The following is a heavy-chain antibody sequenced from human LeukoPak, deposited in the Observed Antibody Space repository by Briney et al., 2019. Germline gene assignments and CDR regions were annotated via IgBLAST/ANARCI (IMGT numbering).Heavy chain of an antibody. CDR3: ARNDYGDYIAYYGMDV. CDR2: ISYDGSNK. J-gene: IGHJ6*02. D-gene: IGHD4-17*01. CDR1: GFTFSSYA. Sequence: GGSLRLSCAASGFTFSSYAMHWVRQAPGKGLEWVAVISYDGSNKYYADSVKGRFTISRDNSKNTLYLQMNSLRAEDTAVYYCARNDYGDYIAYYGMDVWGQGTTVTVSS. V-gene: IGHV3-30-3*01.